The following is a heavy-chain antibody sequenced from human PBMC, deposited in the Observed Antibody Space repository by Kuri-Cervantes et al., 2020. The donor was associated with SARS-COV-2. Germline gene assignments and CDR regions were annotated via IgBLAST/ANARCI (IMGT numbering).Heavy chain of an antibody. CDR1: GGTFSSYT. J-gene: IGHJ3*02. Sequence: SVKVSCKASGGTFSSYTISWVRQAPGRGLEWMGGIIPIFGTANYAQKFQGRVTITADKSTSTAYMELSSLRSEDTAVYYCARVAGSSWYGDAFDIWGQGTMVTVSS. CDR2: IIPIFGTA. V-gene: IGHV1-69*06. D-gene: IGHD6-13*01. CDR3: ARVAGSSWYGDAFDI.